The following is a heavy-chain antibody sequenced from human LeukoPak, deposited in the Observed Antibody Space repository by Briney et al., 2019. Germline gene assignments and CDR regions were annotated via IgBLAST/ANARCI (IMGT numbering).Heavy chain of an antibody. V-gene: IGHV3-23*01. CDR1: GFTFSSFE. Sequence: PGGSLRLSCAASGFTFSSFEMNWVRQAPGKGLQWVSVISGDGESTYYADSVRGRFTISRDNSKNTMYLQMNNLRAEDTAIYYCAKDRDCSSTGCYVFASWGQGTLVTVSS. CDR2: ISGDGEST. D-gene: IGHD2-2*01. CDR3: AKDRDCSSTGCYVFAS. J-gene: IGHJ4*02.